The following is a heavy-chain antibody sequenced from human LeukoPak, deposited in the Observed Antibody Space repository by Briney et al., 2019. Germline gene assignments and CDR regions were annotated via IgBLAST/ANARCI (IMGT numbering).Heavy chain of an antibody. Sequence: SQTLSLTCTVSGGSISSGGYYWSWIRQPPGKGPEWIGYIYHSGSTYYNPSLKSRVTTSVDTSKNQFSLKLSSVTAADTAVYYCARGKYYYGSGSYAIDYWGQGALVTVSS. J-gene: IGHJ4*02. CDR1: GGSISSGGYY. CDR3: ARGKYYYGSGSYAIDY. D-gene: IGHD3-10*01. V-gene: IGHV4-30-2*01. CDR2: IYHSGST.